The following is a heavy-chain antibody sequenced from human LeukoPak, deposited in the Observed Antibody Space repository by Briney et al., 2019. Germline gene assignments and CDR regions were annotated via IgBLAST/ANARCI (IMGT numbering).Heavy chain of an antibody. CDR2: ISGSGGST. CDR3: AREIAATGVFDY. J-gene: IGHJ4*02. Sequence: GGSLRLSCAASGFTFSSYAMSWVRQAPGKGLEWVSAISGSGGSTYYADSVKGRFTISRDNSKSTLYLQMNSLRAEDTAVYYCAREIAATGVFDYWGQGTLVTVSS. D-gene: IGHD6-13*01. V-gene: IGHV3-23*01. CDR1: GFTFSSYA.